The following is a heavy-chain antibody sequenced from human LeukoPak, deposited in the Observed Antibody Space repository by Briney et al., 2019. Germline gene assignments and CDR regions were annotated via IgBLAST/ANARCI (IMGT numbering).Heavy chain of an antibody. V-gene: IGHV1-69*04. CDR3: ARANQGYHDENYYYYYGMDV. J-gene: IGHJ6*02. D-gene: IGHD2-2*01. CDR2: IIPILGIA. CDR1: GGTFSSYA. Sequence: SVKVSCKASGGTFSSYAISCVRQAPGQGLEWMGRIIPILGIANYAQKFQGRVTITADKSTSTAYMELSSLRSEDTAVYYCARANQGYHDENYYYYYGMDVWGQGTTVTVSS.